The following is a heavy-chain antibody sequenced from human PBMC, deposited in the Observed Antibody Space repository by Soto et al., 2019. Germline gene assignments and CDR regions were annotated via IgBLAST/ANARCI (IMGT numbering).Heavy chain of an antibody. J-gene: IGHJ4*02. CDR2: MNPNSVNT. CDR1: GYTFTSYD. Sequence: QVQLVQSGTEVKKPGASVKVSCKASGYTFTSYDINWVRQATGQGLEWMGWMNPNSVNTVYAQKFQGRVTLTRNTSISAAYMELSSLRYENTAVYYCARERSYGHDYWGQGTLVTVSS. CDR3: ARERSYGHDY. D-gene: IGHD5-18*01. V-gene: IGHV1-8*01.